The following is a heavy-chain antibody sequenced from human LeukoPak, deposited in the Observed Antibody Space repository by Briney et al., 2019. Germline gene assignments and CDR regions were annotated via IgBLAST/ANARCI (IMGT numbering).Heavy chain of an antibody. D-gene: IGHD5-18*01. CDR1: GGSFSGYY. CDR3: ARGGATPMVLRY. J-gene: IGHJ4*01. Sequence: SETLSLTCAVYGGSFSGYYWSWIRQPPGKGLEWLGEINHSGRTNYNPSFKSRVTISVDTSKNQFSLHLNSVTAADTAVYYCARGGATPMVLRYWGHGNLVTVSS. V-gene: IGHV4-34*01. CDR2: INHSGRT.